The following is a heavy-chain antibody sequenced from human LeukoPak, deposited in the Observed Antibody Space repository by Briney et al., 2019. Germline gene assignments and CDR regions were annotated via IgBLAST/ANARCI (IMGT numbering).Heavy chain of an antibody. D-gene: IGHD3-3*01. CDR1: GFTFSSYW. Sequence: GGSLRLSCAASGFTFSSYWMSWVRQAPGKGLEWVANIKQDGSEKYYVDSVKGRFTISRDNAKNSLYLQMNSLRAEDTAVYYCAREGGRITIFGVVPTFDYWGQGTLVTVSS. J-gene: IGHJ4*02. CDR2: IKQDGSEK. CDR3: AREGGRITIFGVVPTFDY. V-gene: IGHV3-7*01.